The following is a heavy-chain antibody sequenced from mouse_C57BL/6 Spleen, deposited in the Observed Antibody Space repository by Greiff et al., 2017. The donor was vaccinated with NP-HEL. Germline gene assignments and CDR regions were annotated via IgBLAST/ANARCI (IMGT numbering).Heavy chain of an antibody. CDR3: ARGGFERAMDY. Sequence: EVKLVESGGGLVKPGGSLKLSCAASGFTFSDYGMHWVRQAPEKGLEWVAYISSGSSTIYYADTVKGRFTISRDNAKNTLFLQMTSLRSEDTAMYYCARGGFERAMDYWGQGTSVTVSS. V-gene: IGHV5-17*01. CDR1: GFTFSDYG. J-gene: IGHJ4*01. CDR2: ISSGSSTI.